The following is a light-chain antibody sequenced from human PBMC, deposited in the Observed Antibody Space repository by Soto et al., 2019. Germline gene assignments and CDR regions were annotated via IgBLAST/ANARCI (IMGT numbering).Light chain of an antibody. J-gene: IGLJ1*01. CDR3: CSYVRSYTYV. CDR1: SRDVGDNNF. Sequence: QPVLTQPRAVTGSPGQSVTISCTGTSRDVGDNNFVSWYQQHPGKATKLMIYDDNKRPSGVPDRFSGSKSGSTASLTISGLQAEDEADYYCCSYVRSYTYVFATGTKVTVL. V-gene: IGLV2-11*01. CDR2: DDN.